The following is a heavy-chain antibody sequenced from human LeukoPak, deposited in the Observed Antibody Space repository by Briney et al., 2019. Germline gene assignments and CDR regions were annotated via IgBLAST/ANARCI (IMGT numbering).Heavy chain of an antibody. CDR2: IIPIFGKA. V-gene: IGHV1-69*06. CDR3: ARANYYDSSSYYWGFDY. CDR1: GGTFSTYA. Sequence: ASVKVSCKASGGTFSTYAVSWVRQAPGQGLEWMGGIIPIFGKADYAQKFQDRVTITADKSTSTAYMELSSLRSEDTAVYYCARANYYDSSSYYWGFDYWGQGNLVTVSS. J-gene: IGHJ4*02. D-gene: IGHD3-22*01.